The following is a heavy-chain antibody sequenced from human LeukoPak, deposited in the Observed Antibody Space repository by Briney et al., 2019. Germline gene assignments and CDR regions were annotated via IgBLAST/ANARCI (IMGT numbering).Heavy chain of an antibody. J-gene: IGHJ6*03. D-gene: IGHD4-11*01. CDR2: FDPEDGET. Sequence: ASVKVSCKVSGYTLTELSMHWVRQAPGKGLEWMGGFDPEDGETIYAQKFQGRVTITRDTSASTAYMELSSLRSEDMAVYYCAREVTTGSYYYYMDVWGKGTTATVSS. CDR3: AREVTTGSYYYYMDV. CDR1: GYTLTELS. V-gene: IGHV1-24*01.